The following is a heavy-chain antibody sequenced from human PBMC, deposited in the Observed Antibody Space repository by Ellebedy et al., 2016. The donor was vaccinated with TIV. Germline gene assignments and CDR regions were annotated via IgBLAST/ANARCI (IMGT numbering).Heavy chain of an antibody. CDR2: INHSGST. CDR3: ARDARTSRYCSSTSCYVVKSCWFDY. Sequence: SETLSLTCAVYGGSFSGYYWSWIRQPPGKGLEWIGEINHSGSTNYNPSLKSRVTISVDTSTSTVYMELSSLRSEDTAVYYCARDARTSRYCSSTSCYVVKSCWFDYWGQGTLVTVSS. D-gene: IGHD2-2*01. V-gene: IGHV4-34*01. J-gene: IGHJ4*02. CDR1: GGSFSGYY.